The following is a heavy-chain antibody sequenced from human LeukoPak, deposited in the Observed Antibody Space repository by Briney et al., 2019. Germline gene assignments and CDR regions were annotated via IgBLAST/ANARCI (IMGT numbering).Heavy chain of an antibody. CDR2: IWYDGSNK. CDR3: AREDIVVVPAAFYYYYYGMDV. Sequence: GGSLRLSCAASGFTFSNYAMNWVRQAPGKGLEWVAVIWYDGSNKYYADSVKGRFTISRDNSKNTLYLQMNSLRAEDTAVYYCAREDIVVVPAAFYYYYYGMDVWGQGTTVTVSS. J-gene: IGHJ6*02. CDR1: GFTFSNYA. D-gene: IGHD2-2*01. V-gene: IGHV3-33*08.